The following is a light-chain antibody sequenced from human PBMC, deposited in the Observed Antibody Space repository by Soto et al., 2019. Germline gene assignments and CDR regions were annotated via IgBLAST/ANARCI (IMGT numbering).Light chain of an antibody. CDR1: QGISSY. J-gene: IGKJ5*01. CDR2: AAS. V-gene: IGKV1-8*01. CDR3: QHYLNYPIT. Sequence: AIRMTQSPSSLSASTGDRVPITCRASQGISSYLAWYQQKPGKAPKLLIYAASTLQSGVPSRFSGSGSRTDFTLTITHLQSEDFATYYCQHYLNYPITFGQGTRLEIK.